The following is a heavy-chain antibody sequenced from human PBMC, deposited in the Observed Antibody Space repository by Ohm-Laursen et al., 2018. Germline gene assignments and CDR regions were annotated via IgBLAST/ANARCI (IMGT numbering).Heavy chain of an antibody. CDR2: ISYDGSNK. CDR3: ASYYGGYDP. D-gene: IGHD4-23*01. CDR1: GFTFSSYG. V-gene: IGHV3-30*03. Sequence: RSLRLSCSASGFTFSSYGMHWVRQAPGKGLEWVAVISYDGSNKYYADSVKGRFTISRDNSKNTLYLQMNNLRAEDSAVYYCASYYGGYDPWGQGTLVTVSS. J-gene: IGHJ5*02.